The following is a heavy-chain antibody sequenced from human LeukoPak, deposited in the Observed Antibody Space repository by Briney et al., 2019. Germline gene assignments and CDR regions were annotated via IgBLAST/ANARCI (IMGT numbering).Heavy chain of an antibody. V-gene: IGHV3-48*01. J-gene: IGHJ3*02. CDR1: GFTFSSYS. D-gene: IGHD3-10*01. Sequence: GGSLRLSCAASGFTFSSYSMNWVRQAPGKGLEWVSYISSSSSTIYYADSVKGRFTISRDNAKNSLYLQMNSLRAEDTAVYYCARVGAYMVRGVIGAFDIWGQGTMVTVSS. CDR3: ARVGAYMVRGVIGAFDI. CDR2: ISSSSSTI.